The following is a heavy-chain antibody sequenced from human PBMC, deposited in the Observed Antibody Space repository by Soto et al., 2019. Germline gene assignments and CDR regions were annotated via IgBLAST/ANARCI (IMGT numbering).Heavy chain of an antibody. V-gene: IGHV3-15*01. CDR1: GFNLSHPW. D-gene: IGHD3-9*01. Sequence: PGGSLTLSCAASGFNLSHPWMTWVRQAAGKLLEWVGRIKSETDGGTADYAAPVKGRITISRDDSTYTVYLQMNSLKTEDTTVYYCTTGIYYERLTGYHDVAYWGQGTLVTVSS. CDR2: IKSETDGGTA. J-gene: IGHJ4*02. CDR3: TTGIYYERLTGYHDVAY.